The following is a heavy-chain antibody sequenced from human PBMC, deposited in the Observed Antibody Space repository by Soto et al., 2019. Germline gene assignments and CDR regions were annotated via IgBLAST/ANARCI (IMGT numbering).Heavy chain of an antibody. CDR3: AKGPYYDSSGPPPFDI. J-gene: IGHJ3*02. Sequence: EVQLLESGGGLVQPGGSLRLSCAASGFTFSSYAMSWVRQAPGKGLEWVSAISGSGGSTYYADSVKGRFTISRDNSKNTLYLQMNSLRAEDTAVYYCAKGPYYDSSGPPPFDIWGQGTMVTVSS. CDR2: ISGSGGST. CDR1: GFTFSSYA. V-gene: IGHV3-23*01. D-gene: IGHD3-22*01.